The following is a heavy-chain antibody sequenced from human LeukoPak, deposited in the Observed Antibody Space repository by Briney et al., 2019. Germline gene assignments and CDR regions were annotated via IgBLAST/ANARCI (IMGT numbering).Heavy chain of an antibody. Sequence: PGGSLRLSCAASGFTFSSYGMHWVRQAPGKGLEWVAVISYDGSNKYYADSVKGRFTISRDNSKNTLYLQMNSLRAEDTAVYYCAKDSRRVVVVVAAFDYWGQGTLVTVSS. J-gene: IGHJ4*02. CDR3: AKDSRRVVVVVAAFDY. CDR1: GFTFSSYG. CDR2: ISYDGSNK. V-gene: IGHV3-30*18. D-gene: IGHD2-15*01.